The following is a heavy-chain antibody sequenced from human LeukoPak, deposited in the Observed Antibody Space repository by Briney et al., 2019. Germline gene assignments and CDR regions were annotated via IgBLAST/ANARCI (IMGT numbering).Heavy chain of an antibody. Sequence: SETLSLTCSVSGASINSHYWTCIRQPAGKGLEWIGRIYISGSTNYSPSLKSRVTMSIDTSKNQFSLNLISVTAADTAVYYCARALNPLPGTYFFDYWGQGTLVTVSS. V-gene: IGHV4-4*07. J-gene: IGHJ4*02. CDR3: ARALNPLPGTYFFDY. CDR1: GASINSHY. CDR2: IYISGST. D-gene: IGHD2-15*01.